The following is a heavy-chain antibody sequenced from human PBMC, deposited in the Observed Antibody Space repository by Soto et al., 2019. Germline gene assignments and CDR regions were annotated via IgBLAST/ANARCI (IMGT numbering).Heavy chain of an antibody. CDR2: IIPILGIA. V-gene: IGHV1-69*04. CDR3: ARDLDSGYDSIVAFDI. D-gene: IGHD5-12*01. CDR1: GGTFSSYT. Sequence: WASVKVSCKASGGTFSSYTISWVRQAPGQGLEWMGRIIPILGIANYAQKFQGRVTITADKSTSTAYMELSSLRSEDTAVYYCARDLDSGYDSIVAFDIWGQGTIVTVSS. J-gene: IGHJ3*02.